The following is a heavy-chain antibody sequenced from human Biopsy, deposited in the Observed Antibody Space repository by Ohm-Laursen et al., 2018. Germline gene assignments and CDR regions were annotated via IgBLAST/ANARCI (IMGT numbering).Heavy chain of an antibody. Sequence: PSETLSLTCTVSGDSISSDIYYWVWIRQPPGKGLEWIGNIYNSESTSTYYNLSLKGRVSISVDTSHNQFSLKLTSVTAADTAVYFCARRVSGSGRVDPWGQGTLVTVSS. CDR2: IYNSESTST. CDR1: GDSISSDIYY. CDR3: ARRVSGSGRVDP. V-gene: IGHV4-39*01. J-gene: IGHJ5*02. D-gene: IGHD3-10*01.